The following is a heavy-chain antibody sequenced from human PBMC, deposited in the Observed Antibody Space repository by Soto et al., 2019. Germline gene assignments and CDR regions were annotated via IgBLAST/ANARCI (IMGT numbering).Heavy chain of an antibody. CDR2: ISYDGSNK. D-gene: IGHD2-21*01. V-gene: IGHV3-30*18. Sequence: QVLLVESGGGVVQPGGSLTLSCVGSGFTFNSHGMHWVRQAPGKGLEWVAVISYDGSNKYYEESVKGRFTISRDNSRNTVYLQLNSLRAEDTALYYCAQDRTAILAEVSLLEAWGQGTLVTVSA. CDR1: GFTFNSHG. J-gene: IGHJ4*02. CDR3: AQDRTAILAEVSLLEA.